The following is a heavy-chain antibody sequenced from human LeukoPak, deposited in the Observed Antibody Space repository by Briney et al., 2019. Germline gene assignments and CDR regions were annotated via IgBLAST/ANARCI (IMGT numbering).Heavy chain of an antibody. D-gene: IGHD3-10*01. J-gene: IGHJ4*02. CDR2: ISSGGTVE. Sequence: GGSLRLSCAASGFTFSTYAMHWVRQAPGKGLEWVSLISSGGTVEYYADSVKGRFTISRDNSKNTLYLQLNSLRAEDTAVYYCARDSTYYYDSGSSGPHYFDNWGQGTLVTVSS. V-gene: IGHV3-30*01. CDR1: GFTFSTYA. CDR3: ARDSTYYYDSGSSGPHYFDN.